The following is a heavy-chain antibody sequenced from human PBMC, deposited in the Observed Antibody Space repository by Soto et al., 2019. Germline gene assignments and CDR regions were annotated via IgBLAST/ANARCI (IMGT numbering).Heavy chain of an antibody. Sequence: QVQLVQSGAEVKKPGASVKVSCKAPRYIFTAYFMHWVRQAPGQGLEWMGWINPNNGATHYGLSFQGRGTMTRDTSTSTAYMEPSSLRSDDTAVFYCASHDPGARSDPWGKGALVIVSS. J-gene: IGHJ5*02. CDR1: RYIFTAYF. CDR2: INPNNGAT. D-gene: IGHD1-1*01. V-gene: IGHV1-2*02. CDR3: ASHDPGARSDP.